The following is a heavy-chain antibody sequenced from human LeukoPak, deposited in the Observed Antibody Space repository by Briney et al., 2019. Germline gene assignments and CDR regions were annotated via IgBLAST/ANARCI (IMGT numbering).Heavy chain of an antibody. CDR1: GFTFSDDY. D-gene: IGHD6-19*01. V-gene: IGHV3-11*01. Sequence: PGGSLRLSCAASGFTFSDDYMSWIRQTPGKGLEYIAYISTSGSSTYYADPVRGRFTISRDNTEKSLHLQMNTLRAEDTGVYYCARAGFSSGWYVGHWGQGTLVTVSS. CDR2: ISTSGSST. J-gene: IGHJ4*02. CDR3: ARAGFSSGWYVGH.